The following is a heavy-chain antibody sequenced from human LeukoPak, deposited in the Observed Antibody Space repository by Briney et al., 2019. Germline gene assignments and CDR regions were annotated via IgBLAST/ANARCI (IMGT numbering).Heavy chain of an antibody. J-gene: IGHJ4*02. Sequence: GGSLRLSCAASGFTVSSNYMSWVRQAPGKGLEWVAVIYTGGSTHSADAVKGRFTISRDISRNTMYLQMNSLRVEDTAAYYCARDAEAMFGVVQFDIWGQGTLVTVSS. CDR3: ARDAEAMFGVVQFDI. D-gene: IGHD3-3*01. V-gene: IGHV3-66*01. CDR2: IYTGGST. CDR1: GFTVSSNY.